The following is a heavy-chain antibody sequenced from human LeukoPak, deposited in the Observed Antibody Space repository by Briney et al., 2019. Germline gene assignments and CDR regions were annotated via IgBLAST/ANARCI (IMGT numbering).Heavy chain of an antibody. CDR2: IYSGGST. CDR1: GVTVGNNY. V-gene: IGHV3-66*01. J-gene: IGHJ4*02. Sequence: GGSLRLSCAASGVTVGNNYMNWVRQAPGKGLEWVSLIYSGGSTHYADSVKGRFAISRDNSKNTLYLQMNSLRVDDTAVYYCARDPPAVAANTYGWGQGTLVTVSS. D-gene: IGHD6-6*01. CDR3: ARDPPAVAANTYG.